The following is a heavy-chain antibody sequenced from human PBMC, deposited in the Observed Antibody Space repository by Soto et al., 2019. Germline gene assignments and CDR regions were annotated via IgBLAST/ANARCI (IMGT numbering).Heavy chain of an antibody. Sequence: PSETLSLTCTVSGGSISRYYWSWIRQPPGKGLEWIGYIYYSGSTNYNPSLKSRVTISVDTSKNQFSLKLSSVTAADTAVYYCARDRASGEGGFDYWGQGTLVTVSS. V-gene: IGHV4-59*01. CDR3: ARDRASGEGGFDY. CDR2: IYYSGST. J-gene: IGHJ4*02. CDR1: GGSISRYY. D-gene: IGHD1-26*01.